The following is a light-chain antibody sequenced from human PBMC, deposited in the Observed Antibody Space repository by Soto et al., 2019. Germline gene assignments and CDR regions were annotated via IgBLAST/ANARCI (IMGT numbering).Light chain of an antibody. CDR1: SSNIGAGSD. Sequence: QPVLTQPPSVSGAPGQRVTISCTGSSSNIGAGSDVHWYQQLPGTAPKLLIYGNNNGPSGIPERFSGSKSGTSASLAITGLQAEDEADYYCQSYDSSLSGVVFGGGTKLTVL. V-gene: IGLV1-40*01. CDR3: QSYDSSLSGVV. CDR2: GNN. J-gene: IGLJ3*02.